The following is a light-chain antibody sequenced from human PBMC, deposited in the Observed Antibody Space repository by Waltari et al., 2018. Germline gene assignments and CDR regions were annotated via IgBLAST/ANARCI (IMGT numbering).Light chain of an antibody. CDR2: SNN. Sequence: QSVLTQPPSASGTPGQRVTIPCSGRSSNLGSNTVHWYQQLPGTAPKLLIYSNNQRPSGVPDRFSGSKSGTSASLAISGLQSEDEADYYCAAWDDSLNVVFGGGTKLTVL. J-gene: IGLJ2*01. V-gene: IGLV1-44*01. CDR3: AAWDDSLNVV. CDR1: SSNLGSNT.